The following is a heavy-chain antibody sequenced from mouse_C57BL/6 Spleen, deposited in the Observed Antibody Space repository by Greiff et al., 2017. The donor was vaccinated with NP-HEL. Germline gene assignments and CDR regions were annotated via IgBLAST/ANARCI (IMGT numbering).Heavy chain of an antibody. J-gene: IGHJ4*01. CDR2: IYPRDGST. D-gene: IGHD2-5*01. Sequence: QVQLQQSGPELVKPGASVKLPCKASGYTFTSYDINWVQQRPGQGLEWIGWIYPRDGSTKYNEKFKGKATLTVDTSSSTAYMELHSLTSEDTAVYFCARRYSNSLGAMDYWGQGTSVTVSS. CDR1: GYTFTSYD. V-gene: IGHV1-85*01. CDR3: ARRYSNSLGAMDY.